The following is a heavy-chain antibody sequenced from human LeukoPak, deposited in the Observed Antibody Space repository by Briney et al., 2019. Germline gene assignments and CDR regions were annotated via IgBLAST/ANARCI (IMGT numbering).Heavy chain of an antibody. Sequence: SETLSLTCAVYGGSFSGYYWSWIRQPPGKGLEWIGEINHSGSTIYNPSLKSRVTISVDTSKNQFSLKLSSVTAADTAVYYCARGLRYFPYWGQGTLVTVSS. CDR1: GGSFSGYY. D-gene: IGHD3-9*01. CDR3: ARGLRYFPY. CDR2: INHSGST. V-gene: IGHV4-34*01. J-gene: IGHJ4*02.